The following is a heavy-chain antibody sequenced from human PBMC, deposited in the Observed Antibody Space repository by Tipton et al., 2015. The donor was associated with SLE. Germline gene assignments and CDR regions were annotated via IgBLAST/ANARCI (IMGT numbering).Heavy chain of an antibody. CDR1: GVSITTGGYY. D-gene: IGHD3-22*01. Sequence: TLSLTCIVSGVSITTGGYYWSWIRQHPGKGLEWIGNIYSSGKTYYNPSLKSRLNISLDTSGNQFSLKLTSMTAADTAMYFCARDYYDSSGVTLFDCWGQGTLVTVSS. J-gene: IGHJ4*02. V-gene: IGHV4-31*03. CDR2: IYSSGKT. CDR3: ARDYYDSSGVTLFDC.